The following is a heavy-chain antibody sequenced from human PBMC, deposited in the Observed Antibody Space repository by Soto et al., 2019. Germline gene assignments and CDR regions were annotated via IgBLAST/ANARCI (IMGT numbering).Heavy chain of an antibody. CDR3: GTNAVSYCGSGNCSPAS. CDR2: IIPVLDVA. D-gene: IGHD1-26*01. V-gene: IGHV1-69*02. J-gene: IGHJ5*02. Sequence: QVQLVQSGAEVKKPGSSAKVSCKASGGSFTTYTISWVRQAPGQGLEWMGRIIPVLDVANYAQRFQGRVTITGAHVTSTAYWGLGSLRSEDRAVYYWGTNAVSYCGSGNCSPASWGQGTLVT. CDR1: GGSFTTYT.